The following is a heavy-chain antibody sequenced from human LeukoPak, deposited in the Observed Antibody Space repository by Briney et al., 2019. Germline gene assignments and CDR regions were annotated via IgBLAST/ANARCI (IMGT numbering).Heavy chain of an antibody. V-gene: IGHV3-23*01. Sequence: GGSLRLSCAASGFTLSSYAMSWVRQAPGKGLEWVSAISGSGGSTYYADSVKGRFTISRDNSKNTLYLQMNSLRAEDTAVYYCAKDSSPGYFDWLSSRVPDYWGQGTLVTVSS. J-gene: IGHJ4*02. D-gene: IGHD3-9*01. CDR3: AKDSSPGYFDWLSSRVPDY. CDR1: GFTLSSYA. CDR2: ISGSGGST.